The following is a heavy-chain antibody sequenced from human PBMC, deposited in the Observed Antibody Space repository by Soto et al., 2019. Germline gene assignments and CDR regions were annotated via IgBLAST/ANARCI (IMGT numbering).Heavy chain of an antibody. CDR3: AKGLPLYSSEAVSYYYGMDV. CDR1: GGTFSSYA. D-gene: IGHD6-19*01. V-gene: IGHV1-69*01. CDR2: IIPIFGTA. Sequence: QVQLVQSGAEVKKPGSSVKVSCKASGGTFSSYAISWVRQAPGQGLEWMGGIIPIFGTANYAQKFQGRVTITADESTSTAYMELSSLRSEDTAVYYCAKGLPLYSSEAVSYYYGMDVWGQGTTVTVSS. J-gene: IGHJ6*02.